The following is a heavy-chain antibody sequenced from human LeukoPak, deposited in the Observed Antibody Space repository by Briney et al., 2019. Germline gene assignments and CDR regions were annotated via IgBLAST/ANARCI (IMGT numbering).Heavy chain of an antibody. Sequence: GGSLRLSCAASGFTVSSNYMSLVRQAPGKGLEWVSVIYSGGSTYYADSVKGRFTISRDNSKNTVYLQMNSLRAEDTAVYYCAMHTYYYDSSGYYWGQGTLVTVSS. CDR3: AMHTYYYDSSGYY. J-gene: IGHJ4*02. V-gene: IGHV3-66*02. D-gene: IGHD3-22*01. CDR1: GFTVSSNY. CDR2: IYSGGST.